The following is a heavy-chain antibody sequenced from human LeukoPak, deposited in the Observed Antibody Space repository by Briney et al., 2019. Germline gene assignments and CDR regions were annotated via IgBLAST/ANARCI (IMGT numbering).Heavy chain of an antibody. Sequence: GASVKVSCNASGYTLTSYDINWGRQATGQGLEWMGWMNPNSGNTGYAQKLQGRVTMTRNTSISTAYMELSSLRSEDTAVYSCERGPHRYCSGGSCVIDYWGQGTLVTVSS. V-gene: IGHV1-8*01. CDR1: GYTLTSYD. D-gene: IGHD2-15*01. J-gene: IGHJ4*02. CDR3: ERGPHRYCSGGSCVIDY. CDR2: MNPNSGNT.